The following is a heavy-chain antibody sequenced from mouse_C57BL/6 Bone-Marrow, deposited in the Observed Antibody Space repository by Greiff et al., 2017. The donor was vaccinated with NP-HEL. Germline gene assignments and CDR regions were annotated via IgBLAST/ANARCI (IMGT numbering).Heavy chain of an antibody. Sequence: EVKVVESGGGLVQPGGSLSLSCAASGFTFTDYYMSWVRQPPGKALEWLGFIRNKANGYTTEYSASVKGRFTISRDNSQSILYLQMNALRAEDSATYYCARSRPLYYDFYFDGWGTGTTVTVSS. CDR1: GFTFTDYY. CDR3: ARSRPLYYDFYFDG. D-gene: IGHD2-4*01. V-gene: IGHV7-3*01. CDR2: IRNKANGYTT. J-gene: IGHJ1*03.